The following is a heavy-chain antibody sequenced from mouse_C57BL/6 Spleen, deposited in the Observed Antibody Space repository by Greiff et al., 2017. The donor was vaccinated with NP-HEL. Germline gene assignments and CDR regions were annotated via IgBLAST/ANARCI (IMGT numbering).Heavy chain of an antibody. CDR2: IRNKANGYPT. CDR1: GFTFTDYY. D-gene: IGHD1-1*01. CDR3: ARWDFYGSSYRAMDY. V-gene: IGHV7-3*01. Sequence: EVQGVESGGGLVQPGGSLSLSCAASGFTFTDYYMSWVRQPPGKALEWLGFIRNKANGYPTESSASVKGRFTISRENSQSILYLQMNALRAEDSATYYCARWDFYGSSYRAMDYWGQGTSVTVSS. J-gene: IGHJ4*01.